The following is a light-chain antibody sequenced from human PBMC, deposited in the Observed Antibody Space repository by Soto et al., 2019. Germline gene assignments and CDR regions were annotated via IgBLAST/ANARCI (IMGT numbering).Light chain of an antibody. CDR2: EVS. Sequence: QSALTQPASVSGSPGQSITISCTGTSSDIGGYDYVSWYQQHPGKAPKLMMYEVSHRPSGVSNRFSGSKSDNTASLTISGLQAEDESEYYCSSYTTSDTLVFGSGTKLTVL. V-gene: IGLV2-14*01. CDR3: SSYTTSDTLV. J-gene: IGLJ1*01. CDR1: SSDIGGYDY.